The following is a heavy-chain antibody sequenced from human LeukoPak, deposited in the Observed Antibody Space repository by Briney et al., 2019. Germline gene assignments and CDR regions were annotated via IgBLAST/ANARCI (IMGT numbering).Heavy chain of an antibody. CDR2: ISGYNGNT. Sequence: ASVKVSCKASGYIFTKYGISWVRQAPGQGLEWMGWISGYNGNTNYAQNLQGRVTMTTDTSTSTAYMELRSLRSDDTAVYYCARGGGYGDYDPTYYYYGMDVWGQGTTVTVSS. CDR1: GYIFTKYG. CDR3: ARGGGYGDYDPTYYYYGMDV. J-gene: IGHJ6*02. V-gene: IGHV1-18*01. D-gene: IGHD4-17*01.